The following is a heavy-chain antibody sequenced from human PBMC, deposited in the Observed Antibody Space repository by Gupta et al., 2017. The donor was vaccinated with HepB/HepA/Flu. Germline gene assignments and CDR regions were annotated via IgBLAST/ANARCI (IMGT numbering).Heavy chain of an antibody. D-gene: IGHD4-11*01. J-gene: IGHJ6*02. CDR2: IYHSGST. Sequence: QVQLQESGPGLVKPSGTLSLTCAVSGGSISTSNWWSWVRQPPGKGLEWIGEIYHSGSTNYNPSLKSRVTISVDKSRNQFSLRLSSVTAADTAMYYCARDSPDRVTNGMDVWGQGTTVTVSS. V-gene: IGHV4-4*02. CDR1: GGSISTSNW. CDR3: ARDSPDRVTNGMDV.